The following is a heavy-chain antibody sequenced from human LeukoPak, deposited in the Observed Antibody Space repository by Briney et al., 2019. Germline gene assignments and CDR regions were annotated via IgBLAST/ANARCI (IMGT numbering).Heavy chain of an antibody. D-gene: IGHD3-3*01. CDR1: GYTFTSYG. V-gene: IGHV1-18*01. CDR3: ARHPNPIFGVVTSLLEPSFSRWFDP. CDR2: ISAYNGNT. J-gene: IGHJ5*02. Sequence: ASVKVSCKASGYTFTSYGISWVRQAPGQGFEWMGWISAYNGNTNYAQKLQGRVTMTTDTSTSTAYMELRSLRSDDTAVYYCARHPNPIFGVVTSLLEPSFSRWFDPWGQGTLVTVSS.